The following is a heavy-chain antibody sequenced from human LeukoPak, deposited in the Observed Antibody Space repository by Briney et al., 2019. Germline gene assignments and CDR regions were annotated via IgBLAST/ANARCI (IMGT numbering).Heavy chain of an antibody. CDR3: AATTAMVNSLNS. CDR2: ISWNSGSI. CDR1: GFTFDDYA. D-gene: IGHD5-18*01. J-gene: IGHJ4*02. V-gene: IGHV3-9*01. Sequence: GRSLRLSCAASGFTFDDYAMHWVRQAPGKGLEWVSGISWNSGSIGYADSVKGPFTISRDNAKNSLYLQMNTLRVEDTALYYCAATTAMVNSLNSWGQGTLVTVSS.